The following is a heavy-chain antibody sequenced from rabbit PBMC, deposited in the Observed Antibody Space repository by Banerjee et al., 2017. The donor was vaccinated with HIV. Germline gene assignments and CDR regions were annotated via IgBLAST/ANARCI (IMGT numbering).Heavy chain of an antibody. V-gene: IGHV1S45*01. D-gene: IGHD4-1*01. CDR1: GFSFSSRFY. J-gene: IGHJ4*01. Sequence: QEQLEESGGDLVKPGASLTLTCTASGFSFSSRFYMCWVRQAPGKGLEWIACIYAGSSGDTYYASWAKGRFTISKTSSTTVTLQMTSLTAGDTATYFCARETSSGWGVVSFYFNLWGPGTLVTVS. CDR3: ARETSSGWGVVSFYFNL. CDR2: IYAGSSGDT.